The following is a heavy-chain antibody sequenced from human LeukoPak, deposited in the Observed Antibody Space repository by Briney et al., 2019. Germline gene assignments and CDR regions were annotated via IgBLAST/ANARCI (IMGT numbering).Heavy chain of an antibody. D-gene: IGHD2-21*02. CDR1: GFTFINYS. V-gene: IGHV3-21*01. CDR3: ARGNYYCGGDCYTAEYFQH. CDR2: ISGSSTYI. Sequence: GGSLRLSCAASGFTFINYSMNWVRQAPGKGLEWVSSISGSSTYIYYADSLKGRFTISRDNAKNSLYLQMNSLRAEDTAVYYCARGNYYCGGDCYTAEYFQHWGQGTLVTVSS. J-gene: IGHJ1*01.